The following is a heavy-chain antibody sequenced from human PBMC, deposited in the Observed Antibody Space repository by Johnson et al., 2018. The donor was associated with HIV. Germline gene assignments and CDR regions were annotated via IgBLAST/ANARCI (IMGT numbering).Heavy chain of an antibody. V-gene: IGHV3-7*01. CDR3: AREGWELLYAFDI. CDR2: IKQDGSEK. CDR1: GFTFSSYW. J-gene: IGHJ3*02. Sequence: VQLVESGGGLAQPGGSLRLSCAASGFTFSSYWMSWVRQAPGKGLEWVANIKQDGSEKYYVDSVKGRFTISRDNAKNSLYLQMNSLRAEDTAVYYCAREGWELLYAFDIWGQGTMVTVSS. D-gene: IGHD1-26*01.